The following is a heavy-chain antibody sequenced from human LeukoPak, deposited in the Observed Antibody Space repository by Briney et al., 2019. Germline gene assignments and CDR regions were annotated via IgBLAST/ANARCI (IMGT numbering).Heavy chain of an antibody. Sequence: GGSLRLSCAASGFTFSSYGMHWVRQAPGKGLEWVAVISYDGSNKYYADSVKGRFTISRDNSKNTLYLQMNSLRAEDTAVYYCAKTVVVKEGSDYWGQGTLVTVSS. V-gene: IGHV3-30*18. CDR2: ISYDGSNK. CDR1: GFTFSSYG. D-gene: IGHD2-21*01. J-gene: IGHJ4*02. CDR3: AKTVVVKEGSDY.